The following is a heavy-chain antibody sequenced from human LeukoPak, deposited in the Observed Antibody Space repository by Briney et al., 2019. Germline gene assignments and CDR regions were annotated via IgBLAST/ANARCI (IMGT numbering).Heavy chain of an antibody. CDR1: GGSISSGDYY. V-gene: IGHV4-30-4*08. J-gene: IGHJ6*03. CDR2: IYYSGST. Sequence: SETLSLTCTVSGGSISSGDYYWSWIRQPPGKGLEWIGYIYYSGSTYYNPSLKSRFTISVDTSKNQFSLKLSSVTAADTAVYYCALNYDFWSGYNSTYYYYYYMDVWGKGTTVTVSS. D-gene: IGHD3-3*01. CDR3: ALNYDFWSGYNSTYYYYYYMDV.